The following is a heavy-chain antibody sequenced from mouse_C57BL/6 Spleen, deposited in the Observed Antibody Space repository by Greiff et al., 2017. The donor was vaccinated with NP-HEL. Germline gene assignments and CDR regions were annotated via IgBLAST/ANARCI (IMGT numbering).Heavy chain of an antibody. V-gene: IGHV5-17*01. J-gene: IGHJ4*01. Sequence: EVKVVESGGGLVKPGGSLKLSCAASGFTFSDYGMHWVRQAPEKGLEWVAYISSGSSTIYYADTVQGRFTISRDNAKNTLFLQMTSLRSEDTAMYYCARPGRGAMDYWGQGTPVTVSS. D-gene: IGHD3-3*01. CDR1: GFTFSDYG. CDR3: ARPGRGAMDY. CDR2: ISSGSSTI.